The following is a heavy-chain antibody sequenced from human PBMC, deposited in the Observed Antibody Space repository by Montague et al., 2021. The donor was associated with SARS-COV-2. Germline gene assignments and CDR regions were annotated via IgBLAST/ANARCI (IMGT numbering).Heavy chain of an antibody. CDR1: GDSVSSNLAT. Sequence: CAISGDSVSSNLATWNWIRQSPSRGLEWLGRTYYRSKWYNDYAESVKSRTTIDPDTSKHQFSPHLNSVTPEDTAVYYCARIPVGSKYYFDFWGQGTLVTVSS. V-gene: IGHV6-1*01. J-gene: IGHJ4*02. CDR3: ARIPVGSKYYFDF. D-gene: IGHD2-2*01. CDR2: TYYRSKWYN.